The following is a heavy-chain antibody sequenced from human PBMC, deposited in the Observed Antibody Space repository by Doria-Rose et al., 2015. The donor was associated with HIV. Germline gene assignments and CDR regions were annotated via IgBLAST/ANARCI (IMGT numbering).Heavy chain of an antibody. V-gene: IGHV4-34*01. J-gene: IGHJ4*02. CDR1: GGSLSGFY. CDR3: VRGWGRWFNN. D-gene: IGHD3-16*01. CDR2: FNPSGGT. Sequence: QQWGAGLLKPSETLSLTCAVYGGSLSGFYWSWVRQPPGKGLEWIGEFNPSGGTNYSTSLKSRVSISVDTSKNQFSLKLTSVTAADTAVYYCVRGWGRWFNNWGQGTLVTVSS.